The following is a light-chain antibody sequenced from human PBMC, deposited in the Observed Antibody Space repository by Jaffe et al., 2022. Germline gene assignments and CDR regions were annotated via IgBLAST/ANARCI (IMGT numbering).Light chain of an antibody. CDR3: HQYYTTPYT. V-gene: IGKV4-1*01. Sequence: DIVMTQSPDSLAVSLGERATINCKSSQSILSNSNNKNFLAWFQQKPGQPPRLLIYWTSTRESGVPDRFSGSGSGTDFTLTIDTLQAEDLAVYYCHQYYTTPYTFGQGTKLEIK. CDR2: WTS. CDR1: QSILSNSNNKNF. J-gene: IGKJ2*01.